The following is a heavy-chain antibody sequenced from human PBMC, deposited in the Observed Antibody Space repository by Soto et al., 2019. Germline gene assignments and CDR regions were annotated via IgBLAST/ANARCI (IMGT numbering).Heavy chain of an antibody. CDR1: GGSISSGGYY. Sequence: SETLSLTCTVSGGSISSGGYYWSWIRQHPGKGLEWIGYIYYSGSTYYNPSLKSRVTISVDTSKNQFSLKLSSVTAADTAVYYCARDDCSSTSCYRNNWFDPWGQGTLVTVSS. CDR3: ARDDCSSTSCYRNNWFDP. J-gene: IGHJ5*02. CDR2: IYYSGST. V-gene: IGHV4-30-4*08. D-gene: IGHD2-2*02.